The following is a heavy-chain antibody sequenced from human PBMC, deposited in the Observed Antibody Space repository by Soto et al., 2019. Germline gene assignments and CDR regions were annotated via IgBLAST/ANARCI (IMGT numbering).Heavy chain of an antibody. V-gene: IGHV1-69*01. D-gene: IGHD6-13*01. CDR2: IIPIFGTA. Sequence: QVQLVQSGAEEKKPGSSVKVSCKASGGTFSSYAISWVRQAPGQGLEWIGGIIPIFGTANYAQKFQGRVTITADESTSTAYMAVSSLSSEDTAVYYCARTRRGRSSSPFGYWGQGTLVTVSS. CDR3: ARTRRGRSSSPFGY. J-gene: IGHJ4*02. CDR1: GGTFSSYA.